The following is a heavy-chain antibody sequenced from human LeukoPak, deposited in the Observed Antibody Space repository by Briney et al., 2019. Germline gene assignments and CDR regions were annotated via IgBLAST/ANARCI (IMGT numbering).Heavy chain of an antibody. Sequence: ASVKVSCKASGYTFTGYYMHWVRQTPGQGLEWMGWINPNSGGTNYAQKFQGRVTMTRDTSISTAYMELSRLRFDDTAVYYCARVAGIVGATFWFDPWGQGTLVTVSS. CDR2: INPNSGGT. J-gene: IGHJ5*02. D-gene: IGHD1-26*01. CDR1: GYTFTGYY. CDR3: ARVAGIVGATFWFDP. V-gene: IGHV1-2*02.